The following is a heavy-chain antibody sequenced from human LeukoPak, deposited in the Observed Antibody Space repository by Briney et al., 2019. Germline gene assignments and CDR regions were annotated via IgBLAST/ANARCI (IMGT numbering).Heavy chain of an antibody. CDR3: AHRDHGLRAFDY. J-gene: IGHJ4*02. V-gene: IGHV2-5*02. Sequence: SGPTLVNPTQTLTLTCTFSGFSLTTSGVGVGWIRQPPGKALEWLALIYWDDDKRYSPSLKTRLTITKDTSKSQVVLTMTNVDPVDTATYYCAHRDHGLRAFDYWGQGTLVTVSS. CDR2: IYWDDDK. CDR1: GFSLTTSGVG. D-gene: IGHD4-17*01.